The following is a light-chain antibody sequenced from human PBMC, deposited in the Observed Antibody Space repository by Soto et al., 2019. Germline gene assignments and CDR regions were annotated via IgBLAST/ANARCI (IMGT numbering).Light chain of an antibody. CDR3: QQYNSYSQP. Sequence: EIVMTQSPATLSVSPGERATLSCRASQSVSSNLAWYHQKPGQAPRLLIYGASTRATGIPARFSGSGSGTDFTLTISSLQPEDFATYYCQQYNSYSQPFGQGTKV. J-gene: IGKJ1*01. CDR2: GAS. V-gene: IGKV3D-15*01. CDR1: QSVSSN.